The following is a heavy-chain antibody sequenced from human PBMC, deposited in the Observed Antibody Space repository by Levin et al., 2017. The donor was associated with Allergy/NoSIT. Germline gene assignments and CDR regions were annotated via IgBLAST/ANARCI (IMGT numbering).Heavy chain of an antibody. J-gene: IGHJ4*02. V-gene: IGHV1-2*02. D-gene: IGHD3-9*01. CDR3: ARESWLRYFERAPDY. Sequence: ASVKVSCKASGYTFTGYYMHWVRQAPGQGLEWMGWINPNSGGTNYAQKFQGRVTMTRDTSISTAYMELSRLRSDDTAVYYCARESWLRYFERAPDYWGQGTLVTVSS. CDR2: INPNSGGT. CDR1: GYTFTGYY.